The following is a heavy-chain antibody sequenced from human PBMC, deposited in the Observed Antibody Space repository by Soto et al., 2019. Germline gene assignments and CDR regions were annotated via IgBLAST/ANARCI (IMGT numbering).Heavy chain of an antibody. CDR3: ARSKTTVTTYGMDV. V-gene: IGHV3-30-3*01. CDR1: GFTFSSYA. J-gene: IGHJ6*02. Sequence: GGSLRLSCAASGFTFSSYAMHWVRQAPGKGLEWVAVISYDGSNKYYADSVKGRFTISRDNSKNTLYLQMNSLRAEDTAVYYCARSKTTVTTYGMDVWGQGTTVTVSS. CDR2: ISYDGSNK. D-gene: IGHD4-17*01.